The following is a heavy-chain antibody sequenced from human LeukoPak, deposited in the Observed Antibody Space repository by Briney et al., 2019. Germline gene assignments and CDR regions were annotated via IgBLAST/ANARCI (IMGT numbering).Heavy chain of an antibody. V-gene: IGHV3-43D*03. CDR3: EKDMSRGTYAAYYFDF. Sequence: GGSLRLSCAASGFTFDDYAMHWVRQAPGSNLEWVSLISWDGGTSYYADSVKGRFTISRDNSKNSLYLQMNSLRPEDTALYYCEKDMSRGTYAAYYFDFWGRGTLVTVSS. CDR2: ISWDGGTS. CDR1: GFTFDDYA. D-gene: IGHD4-17*01. J-gene: IGHJ4*02.